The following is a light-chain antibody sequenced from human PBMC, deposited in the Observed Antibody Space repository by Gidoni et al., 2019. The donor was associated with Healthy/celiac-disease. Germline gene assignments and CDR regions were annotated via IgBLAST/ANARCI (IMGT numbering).Light chain of an antibody. CDR1: QSISSY. Sequence: DIQMTQSPSSLSASVGDRVTITCRASQSISSYLNWYQQKPGNAPKLLIYAASSLQSGVPSRVSGSGSGTDFTLTISSLQPEDFATYYCQQSYSTPLTFGQGTKLEIK. CDR3: QQSYSTPLT. V-gene: IGKV1-39*01. CDR2: AAS. J-gene: IGKJ2*01.